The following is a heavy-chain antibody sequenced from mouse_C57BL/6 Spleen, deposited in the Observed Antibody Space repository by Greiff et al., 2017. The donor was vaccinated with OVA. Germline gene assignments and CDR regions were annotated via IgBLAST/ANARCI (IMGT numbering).Heavy chain of an antibody. J-gene: IGHJ1*03. D-gene: IGHD2-4*01. CDR3: ARWGDYVLYWYFDV. CDR1: GYTFTDYY. V-gene: IGHV1-76*01. Sequence: VKLVESGAELVRPGASVKLSCKASGYTFTDYYINWVKQRPGQGLEWIARIYPGSGNTYYNEKFKGKATLTAEKSSSTAYMQLSSLTSEDSAVYFCARWGDYVLYWYFDVWGTGTTVTVSS. CDR2: IYPGSGNT.